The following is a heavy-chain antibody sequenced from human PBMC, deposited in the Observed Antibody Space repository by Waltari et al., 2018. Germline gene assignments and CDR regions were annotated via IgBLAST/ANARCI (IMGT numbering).Heavy chain of an antibody. Sequence: QVQLQESGPGLVKPSETLSLTCTVSGGSISSYYWSWIRQPPGKGLEWIGYSDYSGSTNYNPSLKSRGTISVDTSKNQFSLKLSSVTAADTAVYYGARGAPIFGVTKGFDPWGQGTLVTVSS. V-gene: IGHV4-59*01. CDR3: ARGAPIFGVTKGFDP. CDR2: SDYSGST. J-gene: IGHJ5*02. D-gene: IGHD3-3*01. CDR1: GGSISSYY.